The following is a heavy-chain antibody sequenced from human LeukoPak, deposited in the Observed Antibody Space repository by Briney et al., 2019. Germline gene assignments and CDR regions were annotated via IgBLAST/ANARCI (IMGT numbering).Heavy chain of an antibody. CDR1: GYTFTSHA. CDR3: ARGNWYYGSGSLYAFDI. V-gene: IGHV7-4-1*02. CDR2: INTNTGNP. D-gene: IGHD3-10*01. Sequence: GASVKVSCKASGYTFTSHAMNWVRQAPGQGLEWMGWINTNTGNPTYAQGFTGRFVFSLDTSVSTAYLRISSLKAEDTAVYYCARGNWYYGSGSLYAFDIWGQGTMVTVSS. J-gene: IGHJ3*02.